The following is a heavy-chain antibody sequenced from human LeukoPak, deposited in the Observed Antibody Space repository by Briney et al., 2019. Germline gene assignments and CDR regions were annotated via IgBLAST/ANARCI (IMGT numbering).Heavy chain of an antibody. Sequence: SETLSLTCTVSGGSISSSSYYWGWIRQSPGKGLEWIGSMYYSGTTYYNPSLTSRVTISVDTSKNQFSLKLSSVTAADTAVYYCARVRFRDYDILTGSHYYYYGMDVWGQGTAVTVSS. J-gene: IGHJ6*02. CDR1: GGSISSSSYY. CDR2: MYYSGTT. D-gene: IGHD3-9*01. CDR3: ARVRFRDYDILTGSHYYYYGMDV. V-gene: IGHV4-39*02.